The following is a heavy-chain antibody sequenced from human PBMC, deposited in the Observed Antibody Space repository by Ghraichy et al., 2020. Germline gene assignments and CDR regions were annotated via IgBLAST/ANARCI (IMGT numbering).Heavy chain of an antibody. V-gene: IGHV4-39*01. D-gene: IGHD2-2*01. J-gene: IGHJ5*02. CDR3: AITEGYCSSTSCYWLWFDP. CDR1: GGSISSSSYY. Sequence: LSLTCTVSGGSISSSSYYWGWIRQPPGKGLEWIGSIYYSGSTYYNPSLKSRVTISVDTSKNQFSLKLSSVTAADTAVYYCAITEGYCSSTSCYWLWFDPWGQGTLVTVSS. CDR2: IYYSGST.